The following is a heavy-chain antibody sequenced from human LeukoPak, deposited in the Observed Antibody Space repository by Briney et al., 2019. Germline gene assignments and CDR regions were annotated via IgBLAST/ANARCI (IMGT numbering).Heavy chain of an antibody. CDR2: MFPGKSDV. CDR3: ARQGPSYHSAHGY. D-gene: IGHD3-16*02. V-gene: IGHV5-51*01. J-gene: IGHJ4*01. CDR1: GYSFPDYW. Sequence: GESLKISCQTSGYSFPDYWIAWVRLMPGKGLEWMGFMFPGKSDVRYSPSFQGQVTFSADTSTNTVFLHWTSLQTSDTAMYYCARQGPSYHSAHGYWGQGSLVTVS.